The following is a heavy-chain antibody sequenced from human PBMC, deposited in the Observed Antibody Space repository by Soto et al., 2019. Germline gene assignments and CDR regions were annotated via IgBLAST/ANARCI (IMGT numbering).Heavy chain of an antibody. CDR3: ARFLLSYYDANPFPYYFDN. J-gene: IGHJ4*02. V-gene: IGHV4-59*01. CDR2: IYYSGST. D-gene: IGHD3-22*01. CDR1: GGSISSYY. Sequence: LSLTCTVSGGSISSYYWSWIRQPPGKGLEWIGYIYYSGSTNYNPSLKSRVTISVDTSKNQFSLKLSSVTAADTAVYYCARFLLSYYDANPFPYYFDNWGQGTLVTVSS.